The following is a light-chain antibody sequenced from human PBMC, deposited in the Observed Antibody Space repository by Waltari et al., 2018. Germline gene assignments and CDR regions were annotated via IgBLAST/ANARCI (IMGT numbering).Light chain of an antibody. V-gene: IGLV3-10*01. Sequence: SYELTQTPSVSVSPGQTARITCPGHELPRKYAYWFQQKSGQAPRLVIYEDTKRPSGNPERFSGSSSGTVATLTITGAQVDDEADYYCYSSDSTGLRVFGGGTTVVVL. CDR2: EDT. CDR3: YSSDSTGLRV. J-gene: IGLJ1*01. CDR1: ELPRKY.